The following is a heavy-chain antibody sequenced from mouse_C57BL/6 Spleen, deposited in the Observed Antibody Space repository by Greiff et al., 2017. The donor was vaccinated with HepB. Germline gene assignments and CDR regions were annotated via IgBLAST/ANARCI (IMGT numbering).Heavy chain of an antibody. CDR2: ISDGGSYT. Sequence: EVNVVESGGGLVKPGGSLKLSCAASGFTFSSYAMSWVRQTPEKRLEWVATISDGGSYTYYPDNVKGRFTISRDNAKNNLYLQMSHLKSEDTAMYYCARALIYDGYYFDYWGQGTTLTVSS. V-gene: IGHV5-4*03. CDR3: ARALIYDGYYFDY. J-gene: IGHJ2*01. D-gene: IGHD2-3*01. CDR1: GFTFSSYA.